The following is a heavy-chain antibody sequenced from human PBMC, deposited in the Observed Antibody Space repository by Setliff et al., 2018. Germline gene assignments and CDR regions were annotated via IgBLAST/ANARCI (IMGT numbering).Heavy chain of an antibody. J-gene: IGHJ4*02. CDR2: INEDGTEI. CDR3: ARPGRSNYWDSFDY. CDR1: GFTFSGFW. Sequence: GGSLRLSCAASGFTFSGFWMNWVRQAPGKGLEWVANINEDGTEINYVDSVKGRFTISRDNVKNSLDLQMNSLRVDDTAVYYCARPGRSNYWDSFDYWGQGILVTVSS. V-gene: IGHV3-7*01. D-gene: IGHD3-10*01.